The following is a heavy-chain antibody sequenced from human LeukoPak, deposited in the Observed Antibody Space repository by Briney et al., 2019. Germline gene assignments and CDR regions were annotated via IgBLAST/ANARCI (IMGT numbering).Heavy chain of an antibody. V-gene: IGHV4-34*01. J-gene: IGHJ4*02. CDR3: ARERAAGNPSHFDY. CDR1: GGSFSGYY. CDR2: INHSGST. Sequence: SETLSLTCAVYGGSFSGYYWSWIRQPPGKGLEWIGEINHSGSTNYNPSLKSRVTISVDTSKNQFSLKLSSVTAADTAVYYCARERAAGNPSHFDYWGQGSLVTVSS. D-gene: IGHD6-13*01.